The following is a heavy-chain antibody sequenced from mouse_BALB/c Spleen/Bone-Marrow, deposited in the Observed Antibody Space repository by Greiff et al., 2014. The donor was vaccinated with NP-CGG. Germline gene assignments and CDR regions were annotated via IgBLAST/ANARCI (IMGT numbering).Heavy chain of an antibody. J-gene: IGHJ4*01. Sequence: VHLVESGAELAKPGASVKMSCKASGYTFTSFWMHWVKRRPGQGLEWIGYINPSTGYTDYNQKFKDKATLTADKSSSTAYMQLSSLTSEDSAVYYCARSGGNYDYTMDYWGQGTSVTVSS. CDR2: INPSTGYT. D-gene: IGHD2-1*01. CDR3: ARSGGNYDYTMDY. CDR1: GYTFTSFW. V-gene: IGHV1-7*01.